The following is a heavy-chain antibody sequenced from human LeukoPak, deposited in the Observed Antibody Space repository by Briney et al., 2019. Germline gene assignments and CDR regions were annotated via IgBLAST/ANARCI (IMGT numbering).Heavy chain of an antibody. CDR2: ISGSGDNT. CDR3: AKGSYYDSSGSFYFDY. CDR1: GFTFSSYA. D-gene: IGHD3-22*01. Sequence: GGSLRLFCAASGFTFSSYAMSWVRQAPGKGLEWVSGISGSGDNTYYADSVKGRFTISRDNSKNTLYVQVNSLGTEDTVAYYCAKGSYYDSSGSFYFDYWGQGTLVTVSS. J-gene: IGHJ4*02. V-gene: IGHV3-23*01.